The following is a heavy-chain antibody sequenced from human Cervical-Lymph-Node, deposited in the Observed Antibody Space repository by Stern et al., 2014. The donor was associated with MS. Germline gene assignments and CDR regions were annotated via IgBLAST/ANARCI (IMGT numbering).Heavy chain of an antibody. Sequence: QVQLQESGAEVKKPGSSVKVSCKASGGTFSSYAISWVRQAPGQGLEWMGGNIHVFGTANYAQTFQGRVTITADESTSTAYMELSSLRSEDTAVYYCARAAMITFGGVSTSEDYWGQGTLVTVSS. V-gene: IGHV1-69*01. CDR3: ARAAMITFGGVSTSEDY. J-gene: IGHJ4*02. CDR1: GGTFSSYA. CDR2: NIHVFGTA. D-gene: IGHD3-16*01.